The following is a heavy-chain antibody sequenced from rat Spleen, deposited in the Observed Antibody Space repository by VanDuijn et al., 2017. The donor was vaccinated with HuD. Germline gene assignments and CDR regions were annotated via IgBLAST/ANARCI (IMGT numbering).Heavy chain of an antibody. CDR2: INSAGST. CDR3: TRDRYYYSGGDNWFAY. D-gene: IGHD1-1*01. J-gene: IGHJ3*01. Sequence: EVQLQESGPGLVKPSQSLSLTCSVTNYSITSDYWGWIRKFPGNELEWMGYINSAGSTIYNPSLTSRISITRDTSRNQFFLQVNSVTTEDTATYYCTRDRYYYSGGDNWFAYWGQGTLVTVSS. V-gene: IGHV3-3*01. CDR1: NYSITSDY.